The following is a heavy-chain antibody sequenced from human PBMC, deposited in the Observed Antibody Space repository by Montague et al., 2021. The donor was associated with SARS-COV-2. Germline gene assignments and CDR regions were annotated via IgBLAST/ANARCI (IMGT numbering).Heavy chain of an antibody. J-gene: IGHJ4*02. D-gene: IGHD2/OR15-2a*01. Sequence: TLSLTCTVSGTSIRSGGYYWTWIRQHPGKGLEGIGYIFHTGRAYYNPSLETRVNISVDTSNNLFSLRLSSVTAADTAMYFCARVRLFYYLDYWGQGTLVTVSS. CDR1: GTSIRSGGYY. CDR3: ARVRLFYYLDY. CDR2: IFHTGRA. V-gene: IGHV4-31*03.